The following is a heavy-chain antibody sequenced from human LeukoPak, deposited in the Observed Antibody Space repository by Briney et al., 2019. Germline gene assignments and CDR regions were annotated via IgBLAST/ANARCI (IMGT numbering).Heavy chain of an antibody. J-gene: IGHJ3*02. CDR2: IKDDGSEK. Sequence: PGGSLRLSCAASGFTFSGYWMSWVRQAPGKGLEWVASIKDDGSEKYYMDSVKGRLTISRDNTKNSMSLQMNSLRAEDTAVYYCASLNWVYPDGFDMWGQGTMVTVSS. D-gene: IGHD6-13*01. CDR1: GFTFSGYW. CDR3: ASLNWVYPDGFDM. V-gene: IGHV3-7*01.